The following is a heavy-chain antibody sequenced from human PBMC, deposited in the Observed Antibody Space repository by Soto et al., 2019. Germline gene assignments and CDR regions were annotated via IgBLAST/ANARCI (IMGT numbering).Heavy chain of an antibody. CDR1: GFTLSRYG. V-gene: IGHV3-33*01. D-gene: IGHD4-17*01. J-gene: IGHJ4*02. CDR3: VRDPATVTPYFDY. Sequence: QVQLVESGGGVVQPGGSLRLSCTVSGFTLSRYGMHWVRQTPGKGLEWVAVIWYDGSKKYYADSVKGRFTIFKDNYSLDLQMNSLRAEDTAVYYCVRDPATVTPYFDYWGQGALVTVSS. CDR2: IWYDGSKK.